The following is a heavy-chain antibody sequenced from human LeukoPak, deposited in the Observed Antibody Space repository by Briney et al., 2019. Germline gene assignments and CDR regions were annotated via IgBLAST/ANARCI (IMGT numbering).Heavy chain of an antibody. CDR2: VSGSGSTV. J-gene: IGHJ4*02. V-gene: IGHV3-48*01. CDR3: VRQFAS. CDR1: GFTFGDHI. Sequence: EALGLSCAASGFTFGDHIMNWVRQLPGKRLEWVAYVSGSGSTVYYADSVKGRFTVSRDNGKSSLYLQMNSLRVEDTALYYCVRQFASWGQGTLVTVSS.